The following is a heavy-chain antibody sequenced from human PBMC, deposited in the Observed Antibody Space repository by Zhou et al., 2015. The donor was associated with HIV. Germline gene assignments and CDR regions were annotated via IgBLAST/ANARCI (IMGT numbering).Heavy chain of an antibody. Sequence: QVQLVQSGAEVKKPGSSVKVSCKASGGTFSSYAISWVRQAPGQGLEWMGGIIPIFGTANYAQKLQGRVTMTTDTSTSTAYMELRSLRSDDTAVYYCAILWFGESPWFDYWGQGTLVTVSS. CDR1: GGTFSSYA. J-gene: IGHJ4*02. D-gene: IGHD3-10*01. V-gene: IGHV1-69*06. CDR3: AILWFGESPWFDY. CDR2: IIPIFGTA.